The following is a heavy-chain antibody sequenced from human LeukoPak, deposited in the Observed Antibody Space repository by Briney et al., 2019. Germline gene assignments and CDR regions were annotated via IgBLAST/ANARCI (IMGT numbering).Heavy chain of an antibody. CDR2: MSGGGART. CDR3: AKNVVFTRYCDQ. V-gene: IGHV3-23*01. J-gene: IGHJ4*02. CDR1: GFTFNKHA. Sequence: GGSLRLSCSASGFTFNKHAMSWVRQAPGKGLEWISGMSGGGARTECADTVRGRFTISRDNSKNTLHLQMNNLRAEDSAIYYCAKNVVFTRYCDQWGQGTLVTVSS. D-gene: IGHD3-22*01.